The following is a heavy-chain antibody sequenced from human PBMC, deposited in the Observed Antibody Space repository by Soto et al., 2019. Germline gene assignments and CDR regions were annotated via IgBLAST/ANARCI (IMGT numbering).Heavy chain of an antibody. Sequence: GGSLRLSCAVSGFNFSSHWMSWVRQDPGKGLEWVSDIKRSGGRKYYVDSVKGRFTISRDNSKNTLYLQMNSLRAEDTAVYYCAKDGYSYGSLSVYWGQGTLVTVSS. D-gene: IGHD5-18*01. CDR2: IKRSGGRK. CDR1: GFNFSSHW. V-gene: IGHV3-23*01. CDR3: AKDGYSYGSLSVY. J-gene: IGHJ4*02.